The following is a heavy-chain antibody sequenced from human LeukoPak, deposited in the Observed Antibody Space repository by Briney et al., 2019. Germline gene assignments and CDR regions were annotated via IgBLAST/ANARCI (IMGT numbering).Heavy chain of an antibody. D-gene: IGHD3-22*01. CDR3: ARPRGDSSGYLVSYYFDY. CDR2: INPSGGST. CDR1: GYTFTSYY. V-gene: IGHV1-46*01. Sequence: ASVKVSCKASGYTFTSYYMHWVRQAPGQGLEWMGIINPSGGSTSYAQKFQGRVTMTRDMSTSTVYMELSSLRSEDTAVYYCARPRGDSSGYLVSYYFDYWGQGTLVTVSS. J-gene: IGHJ4*02.